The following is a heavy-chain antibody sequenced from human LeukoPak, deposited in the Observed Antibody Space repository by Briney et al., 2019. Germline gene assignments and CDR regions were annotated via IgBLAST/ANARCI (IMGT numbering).Heavy chain of an antibody. J-gene: IGHJ6*02. CDR1: GFTFNNYA. CDR3: AKVPYSDYGSGRPPFMDV. CDR2: ISDSGSST. V-gene: IGHV3-23*01. D-gene: IGHD3-10*01. Sequence: GGSLRLSCAASGFTFNNYAMSWVRQPPGNGLEWVSTISDSGSSTYYADSVKGRFTISRDNYRNTLYLQMDSLRAEDTAIYYCAKVPYSDYGSGRPPFMDVWGQGTTVAVSS.